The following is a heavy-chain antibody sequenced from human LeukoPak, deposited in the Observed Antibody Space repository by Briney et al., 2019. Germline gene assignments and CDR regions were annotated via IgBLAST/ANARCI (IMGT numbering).Heavy chain of an antibody. CDR3: ARHPVRELLGGDAFDI. J-gene: IGHJ3*02. CDR1: GGSVSSYY. Sequence: PSETLSLTCTVSGGSVSSYYLSWIRQPPGKGLEWIGYIYYSGSTNYSPSLKSRVTISVDTSKNQFSLKLSSVTAADTAVYYCARHPVRELLGGDAFDIWGQGTMVTVSS. CDR2: IYYSGST. V-gene: IGHV4-59*08. D-gene: IGHD1-26*01.